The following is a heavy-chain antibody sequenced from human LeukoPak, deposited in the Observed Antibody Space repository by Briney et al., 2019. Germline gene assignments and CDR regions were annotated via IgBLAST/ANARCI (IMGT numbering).Heavy chain of an antibody. V-gene: IGHV1-69*06. CDR1: GGTFSSYT. Sequence: GASVKVSCKASGGTFSSYTIVWVRQAPGQGLECMGRIIPIFGTASYAQRFQGRVTITADKSTSTAYMKLSSLRSEDTAVYYCARDGSSGYQFHAFDIWGQGTLVTVSS. CDR2: IIPIFGTA. CDR3: ARDGSSGYQFHAFDI. J-gene: IGHJ3*02. D-gene: IGHD3-22*01.